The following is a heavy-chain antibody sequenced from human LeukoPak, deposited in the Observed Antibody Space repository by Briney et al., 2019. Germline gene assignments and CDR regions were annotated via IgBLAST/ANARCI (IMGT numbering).Heavy chain of an antibody. CDR1: GGTFSSYA. D-gene: IGHD1-14*01. CDR3: ALHPGSRPPFPSGDY. J-gene: IGHJ4*02. Sequence: ASVKVSCKASGGTFSSYAISWVRQAPGQGLEWMGGIIPIFGTANYAQKFQGRVTITTDESTGTAYMELSSLRSEDTAVYYCALHPGSRPPFPSGDYWGQGTLVTVSS. V-gene: IGHV1-69*05. CDR2: IIPIFGTA.